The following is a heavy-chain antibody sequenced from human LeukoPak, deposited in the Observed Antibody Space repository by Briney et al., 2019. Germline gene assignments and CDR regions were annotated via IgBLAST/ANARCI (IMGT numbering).Heavy chain of an antibody. J-gene: IGHJ4*02. Sequence: SETLSLTCTVSGGSISSYYWSWIRQPPGKGLEWIGYIYYSGSTNYNPSLKSRVTISVDTSKNQFSLKLSSVTAADTAVYYCARGLAAAGIVDYWGQGTLVTVSS. CDR2: IYYSGST. CDR1: GGSISSYY. V-gene: IGHV4-59*12. D-gene: IGHD6-13*01. CDR3: ARGLAAAGIVDY.